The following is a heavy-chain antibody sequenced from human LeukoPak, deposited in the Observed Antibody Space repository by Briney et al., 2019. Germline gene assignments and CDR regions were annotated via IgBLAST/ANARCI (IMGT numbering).Heavy chain of an antibody. CDR3: AELGITMIGGV. J-gene: IGHJ6*04. CDR1: GFTFRNYW. CDR2: IKLDGSEK. Sequence: GGSLRLSCAASGFTFRNYWMSWVRQAPGKGLEWVANIKLDGSEKYYADSVKGRFTISRDNAKNSLYLQMNSLRAEDTAVYYCAELGITMIGGVWGKGTTVTISS. D-gene: IGHD3-10*02. V-gene: IGHV3-7*01.